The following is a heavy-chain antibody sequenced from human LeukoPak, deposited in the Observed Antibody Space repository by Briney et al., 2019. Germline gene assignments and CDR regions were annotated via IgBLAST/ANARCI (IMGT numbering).Heavy chain of an antibody. J-gene: IGHJ4*02. Sequence: GGSLRLSCAASGFTFSSYGMHWVRQAPGKGLEWVAFIRYDGSNKYYADSVKGRFTISRDNSKNTLYLQMNSLRAEDTAVYYCARGPITVTTPYYFDYWGQGTLVTVSS. V-gene: IGHV3-30*02. D-gene: IGHD4-17*01. CDR2: IRYDGSNK. CDR3: ARGPITVTTPYYFDY. CDR1: GFTFSSYG.